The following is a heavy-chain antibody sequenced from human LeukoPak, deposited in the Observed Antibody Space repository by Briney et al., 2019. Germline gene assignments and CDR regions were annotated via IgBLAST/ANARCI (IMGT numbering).Heavy chain of an antibody. CDR2: ISSSSSYI. V-gene: IGHV3-21*01. Sequence: GGSLRLSCAASGFTSSSYSMTWVRQAPGKGLEWVSSISSSSSYIYYADSVKGRFTISRDNAKNSLYLQMNSLRAEDTAVYYCARVVPRLTVTTIANYYYYGMDVWGQGTTVTVSS. D-gene: IGHD4-11*01. J-gene: IGHJ6*02. CDR3: ARVVPRLTVTTIANYYYYGMDV. CDR1: GFTSSSYS.